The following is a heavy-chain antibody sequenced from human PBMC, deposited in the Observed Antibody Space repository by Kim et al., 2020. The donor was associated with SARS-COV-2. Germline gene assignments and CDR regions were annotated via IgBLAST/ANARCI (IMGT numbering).Heavy chain of an antibody. J-gene: IGHJ3*02. Sequence: SETLSLTCTVSGGSISSYYWSWIRQPPGKGLEWIGYIYYSGSTNYNPSLKSRVTISVDTSKNQFSLKLSSVTAADTAVYYCALGRGYSDAFDIWGQGTMVTVSS. CDR1: GGSISSYY. D-gene: IGHD5-18*01. V-gene: IGHV4-59*01. CDR2: IYYSGST. CDR3: ALGRGYSDAFDI.